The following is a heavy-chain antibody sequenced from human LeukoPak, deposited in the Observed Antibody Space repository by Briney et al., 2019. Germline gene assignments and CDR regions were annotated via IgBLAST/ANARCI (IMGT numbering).Heavy chain of an antibody. CDR3: ARDYSCDSRTCLFPSNWFDP. Sequence: GSLRLSCAASGFTFSSYEMNWVRQAPGKGLEWVSYISSSGSTIYYADSVKGRFTIARDNAKNSLYLQMNSLRAEDTAVYYCARDYSCDSRTCLFPSNWFDPWGPGTPVTVYS. D-gene: IGHD2-2*01. CDR2: ISSSGSTI. CDR1: GFTFSSYE. V-gene: IGHV3-48*03. J-gene: IGHJ5*02.